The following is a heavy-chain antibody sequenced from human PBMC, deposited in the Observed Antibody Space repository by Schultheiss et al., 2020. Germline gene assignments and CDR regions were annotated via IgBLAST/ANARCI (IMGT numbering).Heavy chain of an antibody. J-gene: IGHJ5*02. V-gene: IGHV3-7*01. CDR1: GFTFSSYW. CDR2: IKQDGSEK. CDR3: ARVAANGCFEP. D-gene: IGHD2-15*01. Sequence: GGSLRLSCAASGFTFSSYWMSWVRQAPGKGLEWVANIKQDGSEKYYADSVKGRFTISRDNAKTSLYLQMNSLRAEDTTVYYCARVAANGCFEPWGQGTLVTVSS.